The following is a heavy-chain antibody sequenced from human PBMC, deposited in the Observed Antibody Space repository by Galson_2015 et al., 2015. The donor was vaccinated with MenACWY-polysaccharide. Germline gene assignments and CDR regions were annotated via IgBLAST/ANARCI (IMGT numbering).Heavy chain of an antibody. CDR2: INPYSGGT. J-gene: IGHJ6*01. CDR1: GYTFTGYY. CDR3: ARASYCCGDCFSNYYYGLVV. V-gene: IGHV1-2*02. Sequence: SVKVSCKASGYTFTGYYMHWVRQAPGQGLEWMGWINPYSGGTNSAQKFQGRVTRTRDTSISTAYMELSSLRSDDTAVYYCARASYCCGDCFSNYYYGLVVSVQGTPATVSS. D-gene: IGHD2-21*02.